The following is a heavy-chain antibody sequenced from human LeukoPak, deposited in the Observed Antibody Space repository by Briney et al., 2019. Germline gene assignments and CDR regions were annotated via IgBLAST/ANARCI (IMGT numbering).Heavy chain of an antibody. V-gene: IGHV4-34*01. CDR3: AKSGSSYIFDH. Sequence: SETLSLTCAVYGGSFSGYYWSWIRQPPGKGLEWIGEISHSGSTNYNPSLKSRVTISLDTSKNQFSLKLSSVTAADTAVYYCAKSGSSYIFDHWGQGTLVSVSS. CDR2: ISHSGST. CDR1: GGSFSGYY. D-gene: IGHD1-26*01. J-gene: IGHJ4*02.